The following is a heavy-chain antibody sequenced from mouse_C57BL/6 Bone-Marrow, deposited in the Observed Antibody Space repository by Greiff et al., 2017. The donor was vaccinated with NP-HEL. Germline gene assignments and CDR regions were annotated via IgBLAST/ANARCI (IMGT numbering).Heavy chain of an antibody. CDR1: GFNIKDDY. V-gene: IGHV14-4*01. Sequence: EVQLQQSGAELVGPGASVKLSCTASGFNIKDDYMHWVKQRPEQGLEWIGWIDPENGDTEYASKFQGKATITADTSSNTAYLQLSSLTSEDTAVYYCTIWFQAWFAYWGQGTLVTVSA. D-gene: IGHD2-2*01. J-gene: IGHJ3*01. CDR3: TIWFQAWFAY. CDR2: IDPENGDT.